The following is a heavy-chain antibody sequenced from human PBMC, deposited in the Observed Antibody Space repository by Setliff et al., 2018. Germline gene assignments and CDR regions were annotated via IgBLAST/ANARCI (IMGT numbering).Heavy chain of an antibody. D-gene: IGHD3-22*01. J-gene: IGHJ5*02. CDR2: VYTSGST. Sequence: PSETLSLTCTVSGASIFDYYWSWIRQPPGKGLEWIGYVYTSGSTNYNPSLKSRVTISVDTSKNQFSLKLSSVTAADTAVYYCVTAASARSRWYDMGWFDPWGQGTLVTVSS. V-gene: IGHV4-4*08. CDR1: GASIFDYY. CDR3: VTAASARSRWYDMGWFDP.